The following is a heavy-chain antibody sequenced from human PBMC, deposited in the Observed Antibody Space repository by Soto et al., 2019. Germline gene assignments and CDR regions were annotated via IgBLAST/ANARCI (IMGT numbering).Heavy chain of an antibody. V-gene: IGHV4-34*01. J-gene: IGHJ4*02. CDR3: ARGGYGYYDSSGYYRHYFDY. D-gene: IGHD3-22*01. CDR2: INHSGST. Sequence: SETLSLTCAVYVGSFSGYYWSWIRQPPGKGLEWIGEINHSGSTNYNPSLKSRVTISVDTSKNQFSLKLSSVTAADTAVYYCARGGYGYYDSSGYYRHYFDYWGQGTLVTVSS. CDR1: VGSFSGYY.